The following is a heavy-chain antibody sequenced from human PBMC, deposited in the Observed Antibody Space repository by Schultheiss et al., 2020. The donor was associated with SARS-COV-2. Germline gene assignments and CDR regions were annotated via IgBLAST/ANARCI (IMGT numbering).Heavy chain of an antibody. CDR1: GFTFSSYA. Sequence: GGSLRLSCAASGFTFSSYAMSWVRQAPGKGLEWVSTISGSGGSTYYADSVKGRFTISRDNSKNTLYLQMNSLTAEDTAVYYCAKDDTVTTFHWDYWGQGTLVTVSS. CDR3: AKDDTVTTFHWDY. V-gene: IGHV3-23*01. J-gene: IGHJ4*02. CDR2: ISGSGGST. D-gene: IGHD4-17*01.